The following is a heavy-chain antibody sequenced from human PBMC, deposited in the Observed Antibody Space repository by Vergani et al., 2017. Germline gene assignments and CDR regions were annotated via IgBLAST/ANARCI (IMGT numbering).Heavy chain of an antibody. CDR2: IYYSGST. D-gene: IGHD5-12*01. Sequence: QVQLQESGPGLVKPSQTLSLTCTVSGGSISSGGYYWSWIRQHPGKGLEWIGYIYYSGSTYYNPSLKSRVTISVETSKNQFSLKLSSVTSADTAVYYCAREVMEGNGGYARRVPVYYFDYSGQGTLVTVSS. CDR3: AREVMEGNGGYARRVPVYYFDY. V-gene: IGHV4-31*03. CDR1: GGSISSGGYY. J-gene: IGHJ4*02.